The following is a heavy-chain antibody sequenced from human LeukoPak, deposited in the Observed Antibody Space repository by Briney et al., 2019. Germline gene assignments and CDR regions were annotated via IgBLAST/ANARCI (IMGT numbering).Heavy chain of an antibody. D-gene: IGHD2-15*01. CDR1: GYTFTSYY. Sequence: GASVTVSCKASGYTFTSYYMHWVRQAPGQGLEWMGIINPSGGSTNYVQKFQGRGTITRDIFTSTVDMELSSLRSEDTAVYCCARGDGAWSGGSCYVHYYYYYIDVWGKETTVTVSS. V-gene: IGHV1-46*01. CDR3: ARGDGAWSGGSCYVHYYYYYIDV. CDR2: INPSGGST. J-gene: IGHJ6*03.